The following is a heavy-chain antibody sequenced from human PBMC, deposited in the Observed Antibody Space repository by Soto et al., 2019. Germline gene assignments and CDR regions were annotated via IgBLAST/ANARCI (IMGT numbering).Heavy chain of an antibody. D-gene: IGHD3-10*01. Sequence: SSEPLSLTCTVSGGSISIYYWSWIRHPAGKGLEWIVRIYTSGSTNYNPSLKSRVTMSVDTSKNQFSLKLSSVTAADTAVYYCAREVSSRFGELYIGDYWGQGTLVTVSS. CDR2: IYTSGST. CDR1: GGSISIYY. V-gene: IGHV4-4*07. J-gene: IGHJ4*02. CDR3: AREVSSRFGELYIGDY.